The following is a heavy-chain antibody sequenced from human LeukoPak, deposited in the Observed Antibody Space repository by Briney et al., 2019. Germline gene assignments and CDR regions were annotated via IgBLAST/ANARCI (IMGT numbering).Heavy chain of an antibody. V-gene: IGHV3-23*01. CDR3: AKDSRAGNDY. CDR1: GFTFSSYA. J-gene: IGHJ4*02. D-gene: IGHD6-13*01. CDR2: ISGRRGST. Sequence: GRSLRLSCAASGFTFSSYAMSWVRQAPGKGLEWVSAISGRRGSTYYAESVKGRFTISRDNSKNTLYLQMNSLRPEDIAVYYCAKDSRAGNDYWGQGTLGTLSS.